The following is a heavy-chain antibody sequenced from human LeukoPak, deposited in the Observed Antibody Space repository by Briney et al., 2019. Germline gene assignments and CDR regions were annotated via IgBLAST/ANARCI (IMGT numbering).Heavy chain of an antibody. CDR2: IYSNGSP. V-gene: IGHV4-4*07. CDR3: ATGARRDGYNYRDIFDY. CDR1: GGSINRYY. D-gene: IGHD5-24*01. Sequence: PSETLSLTCSVSGGSINRYYFSWIRQSAGKGLEWIGRIYSNGSPDYNPSLNSRVTMSVDTSKNQFSLKLSSVTAADTAVYYCATGARRDGYNYRDIFDYWGQGTLVTVSS. J-gene: IGHJ4*02.